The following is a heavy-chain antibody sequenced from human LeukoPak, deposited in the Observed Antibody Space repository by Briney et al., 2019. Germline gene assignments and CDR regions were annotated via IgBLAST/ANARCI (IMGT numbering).Heavy chain of an antibody. Sequence: KPSETLSLTCAVSGYSISSGYYWGWIRPPPGKGLEWIGMIYHSGSTYYNPSLKSRVTISVDTSKTQFSLKLSSVPAADTAVYYCARLHYYGSGSYLADYWGQGTLVTVSS. CDR3: ARLHYYGSGSYLADY. CDR2: IYHSGST. J-gene: IGHJ4*02. CDR1: GYSISSGYY. V-gene: IGHV4-38-2*01. D-gene: IGHD3-10*01.